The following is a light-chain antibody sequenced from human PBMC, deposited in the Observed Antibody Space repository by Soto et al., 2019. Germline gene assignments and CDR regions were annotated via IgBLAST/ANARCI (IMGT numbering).Light chain of an antibody. CDR1: SSDVGGYNY. V-gene: IGLV2-8*01. CDR2: EVS. Sequence: QSVLTQPPSASGSPGNSVTISCTGTSSDVGGYNYVSWYQQHPGKAPKLMIYEVSKRPSGVPDRFSGSKSGNTASLTVSGLQAEDEADYYCSSYAGRNNYVFGTGTKVTVL. J-gene: IGLJ1*01. CDR3: SSYAGRNNYV.